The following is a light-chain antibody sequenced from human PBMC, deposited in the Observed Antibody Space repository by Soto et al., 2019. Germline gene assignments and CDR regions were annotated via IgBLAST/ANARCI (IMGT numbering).Light chain of an antibody. CDR2: DVS. Sequence: QSALTQPASVSGSPGQSITISCTGTSSDVGGYNYVSWYQQHPGKAPKLMIYDVSNRPSGVSNRFSGSNSGNTASLTISGLQAKDEADSYCLSYTSRAWVFGTGTKLTVL. CDR1: SSDVGGYNY. J-gene: IGLJ1*01. V-gene: IGLV2-14*01. CDR3: LSYTSRAWV.